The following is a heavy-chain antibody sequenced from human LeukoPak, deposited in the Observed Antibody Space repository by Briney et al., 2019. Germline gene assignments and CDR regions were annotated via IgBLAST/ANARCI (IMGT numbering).Heavy chain of an antibody. J-gene: IGHJ6*02. D-gene: IGHD6-19*01. Sequence: GRSLRLSCAASGFTFSSYGMHWVRQAPGKGLEWVAVISYDGSNKYYADSVKGRFTISRDNSKNTLYLQMDSLRAEDTAVYYCATYYSSGRENHPIYYYYGMDVWGQGTTVTVSS. CDR2: ISYDGSNK. V-gene: IGHV3-30*03. CDR3: ATYYSSGRENHPIYYYYGMDV. CDR1: GFTFSSYG.